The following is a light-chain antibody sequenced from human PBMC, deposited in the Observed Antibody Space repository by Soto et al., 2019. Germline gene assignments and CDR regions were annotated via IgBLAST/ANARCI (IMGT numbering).Light chain of an antibody. V-gene: IGLV2-14*01. Sequence: QSALTQPASVSGSPGQSITISCTGTSSDVGGYNHVSWYQQHPGKAPKLMIYDVSNRPSGVSNRFSGSKSGNTASLTFSGLQAEDEADYYCSSYTSSSTLVVFGTGTKVTVL. CDR3: SSYTSSSTLVV. J-gene: IGLJ1*01. CDR1: SSDVGGYNH. CDR2: DVS.